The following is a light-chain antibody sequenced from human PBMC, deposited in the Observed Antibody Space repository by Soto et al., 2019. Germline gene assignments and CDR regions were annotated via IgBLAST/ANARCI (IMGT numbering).Light chain of an antibody. V-gene: IGKV1-39*01. J-gene: IGKJ5*01. CDR1: QSISNH. Sequence: DIQMTQSPSSLSASVRDRITITCRASQSISNHLNWYQQKPGKGPNLLIYAASSLQRGVPSRFSGSGSGRDFVLTISSLQPEDSATYYCQQSYIVPRTFGQGTRLEIK. CDR3: QQSYIVPRT. CDR2: AAS.